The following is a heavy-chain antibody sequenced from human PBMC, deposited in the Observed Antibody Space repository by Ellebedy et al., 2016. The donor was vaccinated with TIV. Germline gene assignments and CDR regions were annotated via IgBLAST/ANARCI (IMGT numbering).Heavy chain of an antibody. CDR1: GNSFTNFW. CDR3: ARLRYSSSQTLSSYYGMDV. Sequence: KVSXXVSGNSFTNFWIGWVRQMPGKGLEWMGIIYPGDSDTRYSPSFQGHVTISADKSINTAYLQWSSLKASDSAMYYCARLRYSSSQTLSSYYGMDVWGQGTTVTVSS. J-gene: IGHJ6*02. V-gene: IGHV5-51*01. D-gene: IGHD6-13*01. CDR2: IYPGDSDT.